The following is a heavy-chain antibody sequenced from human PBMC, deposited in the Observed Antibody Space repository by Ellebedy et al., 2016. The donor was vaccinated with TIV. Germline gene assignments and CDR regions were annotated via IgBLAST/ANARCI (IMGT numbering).Heavy chain of an antibody. CDR2: INTNTGNP. D-gene: IGHD1-26*01. Sequence: AASVKVSCQASGYTFTSYAMNWVRQAPGQGLEWMGWINTNTGNPTYAQGFTGRFVFSLATFVSSAYLQISSLKAEDTAVYYCARSLRGRYYGDWFDPWGQGTLVTVSS. V-gene: IGHV7-4-1*02. CDR3: ARSLRGRYYGDWFDP. CDR1: GYTFTSYA. J-gene: IGHJ5*02.